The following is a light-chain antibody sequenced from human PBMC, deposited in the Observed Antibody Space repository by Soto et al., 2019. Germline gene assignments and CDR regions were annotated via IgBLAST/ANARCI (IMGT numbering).Light chain of an antibody. Sequence: SYELTQPPSVSVAPGKTAKITCWGNNIGSKSVHWYQQKPGQAPVLVIYHDSARPSGIPERFSGSNSGNTATLTISRVEAGDEADYYCHVWDSSSDHVEFGGGTKVTVL. CDR1: NIGSKS. CDR2: HDS. V-gene: IGLV3-21*04. CDR3: HVWDSSSDHVE. J-gene: IGLJ2*01.